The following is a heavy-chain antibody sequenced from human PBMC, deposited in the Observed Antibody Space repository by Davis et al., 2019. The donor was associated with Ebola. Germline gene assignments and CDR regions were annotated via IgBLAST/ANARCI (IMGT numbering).Heavy chain of an antibody. Sequence: GESLKISCAASGFTFSSYSMNWVRQAPGKGLEWVSGINWNGGSTGYADSVKGRFTISRVNSKNTLFLQMNSLRAEDTAVYYCARGDYGDFIWGYGMDVWGQGTTVTVSS. V-gene: IGHV3-20*04. CDR3: ARGDYGDFIWGYGMDV. CDR1: GFTFSSYS. D-gene: IGHD4-17*01. CDR2: INWNGGST. J-gene: IGHJ6*02.